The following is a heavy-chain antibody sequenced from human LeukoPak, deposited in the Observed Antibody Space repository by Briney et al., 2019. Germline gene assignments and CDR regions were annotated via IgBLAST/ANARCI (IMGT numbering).Heavy chain of an antibody. J-gene: IGHJ6*04. V-gene: IGHV1-18*04. D-gene: IGHD2-2*03. CDR3: ARVSMDIVVVPAAIGYYGMDV. Sequence: ASVKVSCKASGYTVTSYGISWVRQAPGQGLEWMGWISAYNGNTNYAQKLQGRVTMTTDTSTSTAYMELRSLRSDDTAVYYCARVSMDIVVVPAAIGYYGMDVWGKGTTVTVSS. CDR1: GYTVTSYG. CDR2: ISAYNGNT.